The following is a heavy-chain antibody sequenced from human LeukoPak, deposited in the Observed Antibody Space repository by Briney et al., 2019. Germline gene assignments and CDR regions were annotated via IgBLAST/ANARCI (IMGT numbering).Heavy chain of an antibody. CDR1: GGTFSSYA. V-gene: IGHV1-69*13. CDR2: IIPIFGTA. J-gene: IGHJ4*02. Sequence: SVKVSCKASGGTFSSYAISWVRQAPGQGLEWMGGIIPIFGTANYAQKFQGRVTITADESTSTAYMELSSLRSEDTAVYYCARDGPRQDFWSGYYYYFDYWGQGTLVTVSS. D-gene: IGHD3-3*01. CDR3: ARDGPRQDFWSGYYYYFDY.